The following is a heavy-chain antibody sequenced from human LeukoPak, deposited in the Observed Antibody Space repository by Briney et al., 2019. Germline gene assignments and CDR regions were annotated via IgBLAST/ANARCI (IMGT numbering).Heavy chain of an antibody. CDR2: IYYSGST. Sequence: SGTLSLTCTVSGGSISSYYWSWIRQPPGKGLEWIGYIYYSGSTNYNPSLKSRVTISVDTSKNQFSLKLSSVTAADTAVYYCASSLRVGAFDIWGQGTMVTVSS. CDR3: ASSLRVGAFDI. D-gene: IGHD4-17*01. CDR1: GGSISSYY. J-gene: IGHJ3*02. V-gene: IGHV4-59*01.